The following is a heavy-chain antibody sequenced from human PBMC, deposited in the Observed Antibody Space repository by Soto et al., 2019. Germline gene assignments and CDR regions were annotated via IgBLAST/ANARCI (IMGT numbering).Heavy chain of an antibody. CDR2: IIPIFGTA. D-gene: IGHD2-21*02. CDR1: GGTFSSYA. J-gene: IGHJ6*02. Sequence: QVQLVQSGAEVKKPGSSVKVSCKASGGTFSSYAISWVRQAPGQGLEWMGGIIPIFGTANYAQKFQGRVTITADESTSTAYMELSRLRSEDTAVYYCARGDCGGDCYSGRYYYYYGMDVWGQGTTVTVSS. V-gene: IGHV1-69*01. CDR3: ARGDCGGDCYSGRYYYYYGMDV.